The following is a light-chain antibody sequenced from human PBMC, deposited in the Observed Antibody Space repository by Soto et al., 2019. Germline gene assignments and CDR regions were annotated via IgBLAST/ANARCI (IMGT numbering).Light chain of an antibody. CDR3: QQYNNCPFT. CDR1: QSVSSN. CDR2: GAS. V-gene: IGKV3-15*01. Sequence: EIVMTQSPATLSVSPGERATLSCRASQSVSSNLAWYQQKPSQAPRLLIYGASSRATGIPARFSGSESGTEFTLTISSLQSEDFAVYYCQQYNNCPFTFGPGTKVDIK. J-gene: IGKJ3*01.